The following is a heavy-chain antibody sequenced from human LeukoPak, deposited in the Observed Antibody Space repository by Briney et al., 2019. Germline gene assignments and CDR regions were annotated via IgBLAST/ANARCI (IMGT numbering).Heavy chain of an antibody. Sequence: SETLSLTCTVSGGSISSSSYYWGWIRQPPGKGLEWIGSIYYSGSTYYNPSLKSRVTISVDTSKNQFSLKLSSVTAADTAVYYCAKDPQVRVFGVVTAGLDYWGQGTLVTVSS. D-gene: IGHD3-3*01. J-gene: IGHJ4*02. V-gene: IGHV4-39*07. CDR3: AKDPQVRVFGVVTAGLDY. CDR2: IYYSGST. CDR1: GGSISSSSYY.